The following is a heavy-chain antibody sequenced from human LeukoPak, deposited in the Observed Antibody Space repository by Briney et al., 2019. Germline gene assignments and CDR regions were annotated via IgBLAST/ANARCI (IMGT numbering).Heavy chain of an antibody. V-gene: IGHV4-4*02. D-gene: IGHD6-13*01. CDR2: IYHSGSIT. CDR1: GGSISSSNW. J-gene: IGHJ5*02. Sequence: PSGTLSLTCAVSGGSISSSNWWSWVRQPPGKGLEWIGEIYHSGSITKYNPSLKSRVTISVDTSKNQFSLTLSFVTAADTAIYYCARLIPAAGSGSWIDPWGPGTLVTVSS. CDR3: ARLIPAAGSGSWIDP.